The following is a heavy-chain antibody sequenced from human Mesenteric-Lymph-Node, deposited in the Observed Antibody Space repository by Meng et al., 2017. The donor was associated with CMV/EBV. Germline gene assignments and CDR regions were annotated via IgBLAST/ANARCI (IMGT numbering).Heavy chain of an antibody. CDR2: ISSSGNTI. Sequence: GGSLRLSCAASGFTFSSYEMNWVRQAPGKGLEWVSYISSSGNTIYYADSVKGRFTISRDNAKNSLYLQMNSLRAEDTAVYYCARESVVPAAIHDAFDIWGQGTMVTVSS. CDR1: GFTFSSYE. J-gene: IGHJ3*02. CDR3: ARESVVPAAIHDAFDI. D-gene: IGHD2-2*01. V-gene: IGHV3-48*03.